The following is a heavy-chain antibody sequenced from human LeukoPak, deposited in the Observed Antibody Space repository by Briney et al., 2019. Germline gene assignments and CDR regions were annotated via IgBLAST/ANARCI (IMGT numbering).Heavy chain of an antibody. J-gene: IGHJ4*02. V-gene: IGHV3-48*04. D-gene: IGHD3-22*01. Sequence: GGSLRLSCAASGFTFSSYSMNWVRQAPGKGLEWVSYISSSSTIYYADSVKGRFTISRDNAKNSLYLQMNSLRAEDTAVYYCARHDLYYYDSSGLDYWGQGTLVTVSS. CDR1: GFTFSSYS. CDR2: ISSSSTI. CDR3: ARHDLYYYDSSGLDY.